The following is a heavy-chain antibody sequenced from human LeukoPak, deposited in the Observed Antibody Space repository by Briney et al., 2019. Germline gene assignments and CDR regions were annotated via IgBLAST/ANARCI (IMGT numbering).Heavy chain of an antibody. V-gene: IGHV1-2*02. Sequence: APVKVSCKASGYTFTGYYMHWVRQAPGQGLEWMGWINPNSGDTNYAQKFQGRVTMTRDTSISTVYMELRRLRYDDTAAYYCARGPLEYCSGGTCYSGRNWFDPWGQGTLVTVSS. J-gene: IGHJ5*02. CDR3: ARGPLEYCSGGTCYSGRNWFDP. CDR2: INPNSGDT. D-gene: IGHD2-15*01. CDR1: GYTFTGYY.